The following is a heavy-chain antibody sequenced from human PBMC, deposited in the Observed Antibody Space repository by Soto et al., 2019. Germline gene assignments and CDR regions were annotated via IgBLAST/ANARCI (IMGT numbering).Heavy chain of an antibody. D-gene: IGHD3-22*01. CDR1: GGIFGSHG. Sequence: QVQLIQSEAEVKKPGSSVRVSCTASGGIFGSHGFSWVRQAPGQRLEWVGGFIPIFRTPTYTEKFQARVRIGADESTNTVDLDLSSLTSEDTAVYYCVRDRRIYYSDPHDEFVASDYEVWGQGTMVSVSS. CDR3: VRDRRIYYSDPHDEFVASDYEV. V-gene: IGHV1-69*01. J-gene: IGHJ3*01. CDR2: FIPIFRTP.